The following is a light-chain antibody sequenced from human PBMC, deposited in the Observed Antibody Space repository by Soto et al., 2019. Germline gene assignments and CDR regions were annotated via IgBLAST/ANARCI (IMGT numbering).Light chain of an antibody. J-gene: IGKJ1*01. CDR1: QSISSW. CDR2: KAS. CDR3: QQYNSYS. V-gene: IGKV1-5*03. Sequence: DIQRTQSPSTLSSSVGDIVSITCRASQSISSWLAWYQQKPGKAPKLLIYKASSLESGVPSRFSGSGSGTEFTLTISSLKPDDFATYYCQQYNSYSFGQGTKVDIK.